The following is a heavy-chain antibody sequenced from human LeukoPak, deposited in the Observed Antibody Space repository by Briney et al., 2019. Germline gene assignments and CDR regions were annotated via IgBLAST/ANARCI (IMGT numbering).Heavy chain of an antibody. CDR3: ARDYKYAFDN. Sequence: GSLRLSCAASGFRFSDYSMNWVRQAPGKGLEWISYIGISSGNTNYADSVKGRFTISGDKAKNSLYLQMNSLRVEDTAVYYCARDYKYAFDNWGQGTLATVSS. CDR1: GFRFSDYS. D-gene: IGHD5-24*01. V-gene: IGHV3-48*01. CDR2: IGISSGNT. J-gene: IGHJ4*02.